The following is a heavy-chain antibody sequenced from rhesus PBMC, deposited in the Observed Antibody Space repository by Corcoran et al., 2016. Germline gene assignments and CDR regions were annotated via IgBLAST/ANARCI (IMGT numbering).Heavy chain of an antibody. J-gene: IGHJ4*01. CDR3: TRSSSWSFDY. CDR2: ISSASSYI. D-gene: IGHD6-13*01. CDR1: GFTVGDYG. V-gene: IGHV3-183*01. Sequence: EVQLVESGGGLVQPGGSLRLSCAASGFTVGDYGMHWVRQAPGKGLEWVSSISSASSYIYYTDSVKGRFTISRDNAKNSLSLQMSSLRAEDTAVYYCTRSSSWSFDYWGQGVLVTVSS.